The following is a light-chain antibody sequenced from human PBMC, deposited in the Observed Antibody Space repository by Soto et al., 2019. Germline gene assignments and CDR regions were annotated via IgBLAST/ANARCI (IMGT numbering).Light chain of an antibody. CDR2: DAS. CDR3: QQYYSYPIT. V-gene: IGKV1-8*01. J-gene: IGKJ5*01. CDR1: QGISSY. Sequence: AILMTRSPSSLSASTGDRFTITCLASQGISSYLAWYQQKPGKAPKLLIYDASTLESGVPSRFSGSGSGTDFTLTISCLQSEDFATYYCQQYYSYPITFGQGTRLEIK.